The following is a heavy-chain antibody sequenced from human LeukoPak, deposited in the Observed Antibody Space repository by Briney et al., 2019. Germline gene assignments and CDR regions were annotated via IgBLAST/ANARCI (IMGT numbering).Heavy chain of an antibody. CDR3: ATEANGHFLY. CDR2: FDPEDGET. V-gene: IGHV1-24*01. CDR1: GYTLTQLS. J-gene: IGHJ4*02. D-gene: IGHD2-8*01. Sequence: ASVKVSCKVSGYTLTQLSIHWVRQAPGKGLEWMGGFDPEDGETIYAQQFQGGLTMTEDTSTDTAYMEVSSLTTEDTAVYYCATEANGHFLYWGQGTLVTVSS.